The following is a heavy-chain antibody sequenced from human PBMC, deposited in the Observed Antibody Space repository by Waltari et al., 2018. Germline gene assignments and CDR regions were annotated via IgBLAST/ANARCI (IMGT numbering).Heavy chain of an antibody. V-gene: IGHV3-23*01. D-gene: IGHD3-3*01. CDR3: AKGVRGYYSFSSGHQSYYYMDV. CDR2: ISGSGDNT. J-gene: IGHJ6*03. CDR1: GFTFSSYA. Sequence: EVQLLESGGGLVQPGGSLRLSCAASGFTFSSYAMNWVRQAQGKGLKWVSTISGSGDNTNYADSVKGRFTISRDNSKNTLYLQMDSLRAEDTAVYYCAKGVRGYYSFSSGHQSYYYMDVWGKGTTVTISS.